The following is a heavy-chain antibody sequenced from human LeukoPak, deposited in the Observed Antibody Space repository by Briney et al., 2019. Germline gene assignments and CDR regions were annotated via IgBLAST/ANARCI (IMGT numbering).Heavy chain of an antibody. D-gene: IGHD2-15*01. V-gene: IGHV4-59*01. CDR2: IYYSGST. Sequence: PSETLSLTCAVSGGSISSYYWSWIRQPPGKGLEWIGYIYYSGSTNYNPSLKSRVTISVDTSKNQFSLKPSSVTAADTAVYYCARGERYCSGGSCPSGMDVWGQGTTVTVSS. CDR3: ARGERYCSGGSCPSGMDV. CDR1: GGSISSYY. J-gene: IGHJ6*02.